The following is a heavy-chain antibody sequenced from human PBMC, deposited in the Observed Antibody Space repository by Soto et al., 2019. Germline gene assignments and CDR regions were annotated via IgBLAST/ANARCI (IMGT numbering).Heavy chain of an antibody. J-gene: IGHJ6*02. Sequence: QVQLVQSGAEEKKPGASVKVSCKASGYTFTSYAMHWVRQAPGQRLEWMGWINAGNGNTKYSQKFQGRVTITRDTSASTAYMELSSLRSEDSAVYYCAREGYSYEGMDVWGHGTTVTVSS. D-gene: IGHD5-18*01. CDR2: INAGNGNT. CDR3: AREGYSYEGMDV. CDR1: GYTFTSYA. V-gene: IGHV1-3*05.